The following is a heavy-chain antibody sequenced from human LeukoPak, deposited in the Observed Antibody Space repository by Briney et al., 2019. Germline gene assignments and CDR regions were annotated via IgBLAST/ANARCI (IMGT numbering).Heavy chain of an antibody. J-gene: IGHJ4*02. CDR2: IKEDGSEK. V-gene: IGHV3-7*05. D-gene: IGHD6-13*01. CDR3: ARDWGAAGLWDY. Sequence: GGSLRLSCASSGFTFSNYWMSWVRQAPGKGLEWVANIKEDGSEKDYVDSVKGRFTFSRDNAKNSPYLQMNSMRAEDTAIYYCARDWGAAGLWDYWGQGTLVTVSS. CDR1: GFTFSNYW.